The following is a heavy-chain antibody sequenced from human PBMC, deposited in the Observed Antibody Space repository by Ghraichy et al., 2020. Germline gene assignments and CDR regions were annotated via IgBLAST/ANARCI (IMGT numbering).Heavy chain of an antibody. CDR3: ARGLGSSTPVSYYYYYMDV. D-gene: IGHD6-13*01. CDR2: INHSGST. Sequence: SETLSLTCAVYGGSFSGYYWSWIRQPPGKGLEWIGEINHSGSTNYNPSLKSRVTISVDTSKNQFSLKLSSVTAADTAVYYCARGLGSSTPVSYYYYYMDVWGKGTTVTVSS. V-gene: IGHV4-34*01. CDR1: GGSFSGYY. J-gene: IGHJ6*03.